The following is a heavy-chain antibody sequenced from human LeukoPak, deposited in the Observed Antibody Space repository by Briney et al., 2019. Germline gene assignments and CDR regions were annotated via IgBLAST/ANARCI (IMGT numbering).Heavy chain of an antibody. CDR2: FDPEDGET. J-gene: IGHJ4*02. CDR3: ATLGYCSGGSCYSVFDY. CDR1: GYTLTELS. D-gene: IGHD2-15*01. Sequence: GASVKVSCKVSGYTLTELSMHWVRQAPGKGLEWMRGFDPEDGETIYAQKFQGRVTMTEDTSTDTAYMELSSLRSENTAVYYCATLGYCSGGSCYSVFDYWGQGTLVTVSS. V-gene: IGHV1-24*01.